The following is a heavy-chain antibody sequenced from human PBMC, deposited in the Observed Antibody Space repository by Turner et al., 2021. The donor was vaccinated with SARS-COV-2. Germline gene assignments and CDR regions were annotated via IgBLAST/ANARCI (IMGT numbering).Heavy chain of an antibody. V-gene: IGHV3-33*01. CDR1: GFTFSSHG. J-gene: IGHJ4*02. Sequence: QVPLVASGGGVVQSGRSLRLSCAASGFTFSSHGMHWVRQAPGKGLEGVAVIWYDGSNKYYADSEKGRLTISRDNSKNKLYLQMNSLRAEDTAVYYCAREGDYGGNSGGFDYWGQGTLVTVSS. CDR2: IWYDGSNK. D-gene: IGHD4-17*01. CDR3: AREGDYGGNSGGFDY.